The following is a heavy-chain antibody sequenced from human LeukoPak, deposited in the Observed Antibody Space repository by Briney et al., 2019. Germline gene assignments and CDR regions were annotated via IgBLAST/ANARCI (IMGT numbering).Heavy chain of an antibody. J-gene: IGHJ4*02. CDR2: VDPEDGET. V-gene: IGHV1-24*01. D-gene: IGHD5-18*01. CDR1: GNTLTELS. CDR3: ATDILGYSYGYSLDY. Sequence: ASVKVSCKVSGNTLTELSMHWVRQTPGKGLEWMGGVDPEDGETIYAQKFQGRVTMTEDTSTDTAYMELSSLRSEDTAVYYCATDILGYSYGYSLDYWGQGTLVTVSS.